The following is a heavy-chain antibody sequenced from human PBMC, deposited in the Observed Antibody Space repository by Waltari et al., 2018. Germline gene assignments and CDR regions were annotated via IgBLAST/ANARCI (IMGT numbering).Heavy chain of an antibody. D-gene: IGHD3-10*01. J-gene: IGHJ4*02. CDR3: ARRGLWFDFDY. V-gene: IGHV1-18*04. Sequence: HLVQSGAEVKKPGASVTVSCKASGYTFINNEIAWVRQAPGQGLEWMGWISGKNGNTQNAQNFQGRVTLTTDTSTSTAYMELRSLRSDDTAVYYCARRGLWFDFDYWGQGTLVTVSS. CDR2: ISGKNGNT. CDR1: GYTFINNE.